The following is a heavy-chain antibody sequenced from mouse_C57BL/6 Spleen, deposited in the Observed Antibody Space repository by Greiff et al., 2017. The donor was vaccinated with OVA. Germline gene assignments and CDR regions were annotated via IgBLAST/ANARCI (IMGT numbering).Heavy chain of an antibody. Sequence: QVQLKQSGAELVRPGTSVKVSCKASGYAFTNYLIEWVKQRPGQGLEWIGVINPGSGGTNYNEKFKGKATLTADKSSSTAYMQLSSLTSEDSAVYFCARGEDWFAYWGQGTLVTVSA. CDR1: GYAFTNYL. CDR2: INPGSGGT. V-gene: IGHV1-54*01. J-gene: IGHJ3*01. CDR3: ARGEDWFAY.